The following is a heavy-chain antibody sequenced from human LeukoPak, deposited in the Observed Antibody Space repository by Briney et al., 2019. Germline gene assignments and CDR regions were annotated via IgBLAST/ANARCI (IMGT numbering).Heavy chain of an antibody. CDR1: GYSISSGYY. D-gene: IGHD1-7*01. Sequence: SETLSLTCTVSGYSISSGYYWGWIRQPPGKGLEWIGSIYHSGSTYYNPSLKSRVTISVDTSKNQFPLKLSSVTAADTAVYYCARDWNYSVDYWGQGTLVTVSS. CDR3: ARDWNYSVDY. CDR2: IYHSGST. V-gene: IGHV4-38-2*02. J-gene: IGHJ4*02.